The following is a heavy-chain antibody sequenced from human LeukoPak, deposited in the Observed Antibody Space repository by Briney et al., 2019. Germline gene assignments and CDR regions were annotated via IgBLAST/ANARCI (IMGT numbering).Heavy chain of an antibody. J-gene: IGHJ4*02. CDR1: GFTFSSYA. D-gene: IGHD2-15*01. CDR2: ISGIGGST. V-gene: IGHV3-23*01. CDR3: AKGLGYCSGGSCYQYTYFDY. Sequence: GGSLRLSCAASGFTFSSYAMSWVRQAPGKGLEWVSAISGIGGSTYYADSVKGRFTISRDNSKNTLYLQMNSLRAEDTAVYYCAKGLGYCSGGSCYQYTYFDYWGQGTLVTVSS.